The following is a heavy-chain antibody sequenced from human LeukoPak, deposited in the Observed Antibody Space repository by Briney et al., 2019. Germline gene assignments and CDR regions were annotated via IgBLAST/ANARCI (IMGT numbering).Heavy chain of an antibody. CDR1: GITFSSYG. D-gene: IGHD6-13*01. CDR2: IRYDGSNK. J-gene: IGHJ4*02. Sequence: GGSLRLSCAASGITFSSYGMHWVRQAPGKGLEWVAFIRYDGSNKYYADSVKGRFTISRDNPKNTLYLQMNSLRVEDTAVYYCAKGAYGSSWFNYFDYWGPGTLVTVSS. CDR3: AKGAYGSSWFNYFDY. V-gene: IGHV3-30*02.